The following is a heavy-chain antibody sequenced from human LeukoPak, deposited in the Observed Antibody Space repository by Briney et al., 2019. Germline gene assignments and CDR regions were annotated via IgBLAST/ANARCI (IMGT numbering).Heavy chain of an antibody. J-gene: IGHJ4*02. D-gene: IGHD6-13*01. Sequence: PGGSLRLSCAASGFSFRNYWMSWVRQAPGKGLEWVANINPDGSEKYYVDSVKGRFTISRDSAKNSLCLQMDSLRAEDTAVYYCARAGTAGSVDYWGQGTLVTVSS. CDR3: ARAGTAGSVDY. CDR2: INPDGSEK. V-gene: IGHV3-7*01. CDR1: GFSFRNYW.